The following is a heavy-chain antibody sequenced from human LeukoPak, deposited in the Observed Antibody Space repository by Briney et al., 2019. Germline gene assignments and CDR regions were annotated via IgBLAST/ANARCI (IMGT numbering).Heavy chain of an antibody. CDR2: IWYDGSNK. V-gene: IGHV3-33*01. Sequence: GRSLRLSCAASGFTFSSYGMHWVRQAPGKGLEWVAVIWYDGSNKYYADSVKGRFTISRDNSKNTLYLQMNSLRAEDTAVYYCAREPVTHCYYYGMDGWGQGTTVTVSS. CDR1: GFTFSSYG. D-gene: IGHD5-18*01. CDR3: AREPVTHCYYYGMDG. J-gene: IGHJ6*02.